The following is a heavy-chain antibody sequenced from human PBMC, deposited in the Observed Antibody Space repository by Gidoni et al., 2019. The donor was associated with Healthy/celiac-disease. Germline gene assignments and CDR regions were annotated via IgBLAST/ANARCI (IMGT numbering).Heavy chain of an antibody. V-gene: IGHV1-2*02. J-gene: IGHJ4*02. CDR3: ARGDTAMVPSDY. CDR2: INPNRGGT. D-gene: IGHD5-18*01. CDR1: GYTFTGYY. Sequence: QVQLVQSGAEVKKPGASVKVSCKASGYTFTGYYMHWVRQAPGQGLEWMGWINPNRGGTNYAQKFQGRVTMTRETSISTAYMELSRLRSDDTAVYYCARGDTAMVPSDYWGQGTLVTVSS.